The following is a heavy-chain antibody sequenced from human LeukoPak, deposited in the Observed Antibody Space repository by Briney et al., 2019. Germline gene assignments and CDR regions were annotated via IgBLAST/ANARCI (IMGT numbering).Heavy chain of an antibody. CDR3: AKEWGSSGWPIDY. V-gene: IGHV3-21*04. CDR1: GFTFSSYS. J-gene: IGHJ4*02. CDR2: ISSSSSYI. D-gene: IGHD6-19*01. Sequence: GGSLRLSCAASGFTFSSYSMNWVRQAPGKGLEWVSSISSSSSYIYYADSVKGRFTISRDNAKNTLYLQMNSLRAEDTAVYYRAKEWGSSGWPIDYWGQGTLVTVSS.